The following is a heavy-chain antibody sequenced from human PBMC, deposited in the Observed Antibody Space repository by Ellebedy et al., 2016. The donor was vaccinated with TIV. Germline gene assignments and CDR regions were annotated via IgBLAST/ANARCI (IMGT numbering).Heavy chain of an antibody. V-gene: IGHV4-59*01. CDR2: IDYSGSP. Sequence: GSLRLXXSASGESISGYYWNWIRQPSGKGLEWIGYIDYSGSPNYSPSLRSRVTISQDTSKNQVSLKLTSVTAADTAVYYCARALGYTGSASHYFDHWGQGTLATV. CDR1: GESISGYY. D-gene: IGHD5-18*01. CDR3: ARALGYTGSASHYFDH. J-gene: IGHJ4*02.